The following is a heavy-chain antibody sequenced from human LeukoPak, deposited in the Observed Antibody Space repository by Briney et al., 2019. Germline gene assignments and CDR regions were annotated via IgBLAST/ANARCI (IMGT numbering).Heavy chain of an antibody. J-gene: IGHJ4*02. V-gene: IGHV5-51*01. D-gene: IGHD5-18*01. Sequence: GESLKISCKGSGYSFPNSWIAWVRQMPGKGLEWMGIIYPGDSETTYSPSFQGQVTISADKSISTAYLQWSSLKASDTAMYYCARHLGAAMVSPLGHWGQGTLVTVSS. CDR2: IYPGDSET. CDR1: GYSFPNSW. CDR3: ARHLGAAMVSPLGH.